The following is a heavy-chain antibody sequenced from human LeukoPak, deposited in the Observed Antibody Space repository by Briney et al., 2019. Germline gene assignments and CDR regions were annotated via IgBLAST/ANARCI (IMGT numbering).Heavy chain of an antibody. J-gene: IGHJ1*01. CDR1: GFTFSNAW. V-gene: IGHV3-15*01. Sequence: PGGSLRLSCVASGFTFSNAWMSWVRQAPGKGLEWVGRFKSKTDGGTTDYAANLKGRFTISGDDSKNTLYLQMNSLKTEDTAVYYCIMTYHWGQGTLVTVSS. CDR2: FKSKTDGGTT. CDR3: IMTYH.